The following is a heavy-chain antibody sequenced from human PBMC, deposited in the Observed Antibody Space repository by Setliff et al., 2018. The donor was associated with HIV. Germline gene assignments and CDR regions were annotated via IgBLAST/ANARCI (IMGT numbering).Heavy chain of an antibody. Sequence: PSETLSLTCAVYGGSFTTYYWSWIRQPPGKGLEWIGEINHSGTTYYNPSLKSRVTISVDTSKNQFSLKLSSVTAADTAVYYCARESTDSSGYYRGYFDYWGQGTLVTVSS. CDR2: INHSGTT. CDR3: ARESTDSSGYYRGYFDY. V-gene: IGHV4-34*01. CDR1: GGSFTTYY. J-gene: IGHJ4*02. D-gene: IGHD6-19*01.